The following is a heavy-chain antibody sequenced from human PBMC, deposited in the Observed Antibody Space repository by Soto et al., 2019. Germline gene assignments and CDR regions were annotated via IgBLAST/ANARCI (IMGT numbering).Heavy chain of an antibody. CDR2: IIPMFGTP. V-gene: IGHV1-69*01. CDR3: ARDASGPFDY. CDR1: GGTFSSHA. Sequence: QVQLVQSGAEVKKPGSSVRVSCKASGGTFSSHAFTWVRQAPGQGLEWMGGIIPMFGTPNYAQKFQGRLTITAESGTSYMELRSLRVEDTAVYFCARDASGPFDYWGQGTPVTVSS. D-gene: IGHD6-19*01. J-gene: IGHJ4*02.